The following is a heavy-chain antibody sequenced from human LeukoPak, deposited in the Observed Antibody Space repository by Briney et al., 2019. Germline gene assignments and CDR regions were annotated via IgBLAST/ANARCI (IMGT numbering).Heavy chain of an antibody. Sequence: GGSLRLSCAASGFTFDDYGMSWVRQAPGKELEWVSVTYSGGSTYYADSVKGRCTISRDNSKNTLYLQMNSLRGEDTAVYYCASGIRAFDNWGQGTLVTVSA. CDR1: GFTFDDYG. J-gene: IGHJ4*02. D-gene: IGHD1-26*01. CDR2: TYSGGST. V-gene: IGHV3-66*01. CDR3: ASGIRAFDN.